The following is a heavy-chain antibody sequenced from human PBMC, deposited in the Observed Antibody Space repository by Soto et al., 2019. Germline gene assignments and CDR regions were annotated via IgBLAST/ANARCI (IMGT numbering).Heavy chain of an antibody. CDR1: GGTISSGDYY. V-gene: IGHV4-30-4*01. Sequence: SETMSLRCTVSGGTISSGDYYWSWIRQPPGKGLEWIGYIYYSGSTYYNPSLKSRVTISVDTSKNQFSLKLSSVTAADTAVYYCARGGCSGGSCPQWGQGTLVTVSS. D-gene: IGHD2-15*01. J-gene: IGHJ4*02. CDR3: ARGGCSGGSCPQ. CDR2: IYYSGST.